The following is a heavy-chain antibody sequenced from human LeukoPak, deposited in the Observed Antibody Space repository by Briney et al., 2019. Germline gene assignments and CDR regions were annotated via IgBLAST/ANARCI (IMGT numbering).Heavy chain of an antibody. CDR1: GFTFSNYG. CDR2: IRHDGSNK. J-gene: IGHJ6*02. V-gene: IGHV3-30*02. D-gene: IGHD3-3*01. Sequence: GGSLRLSCVASGFTFSNYGMHWVRQAPGKGLEWVAVIRHDGSNKFYADSVKGRVTISRDNSKNTLYLQMNSLRAEDTAVYYCAKTLNEFWTYYAMDVWGQGTTVTVSS. CDR3: AKTLNEFWTYYAMDV.